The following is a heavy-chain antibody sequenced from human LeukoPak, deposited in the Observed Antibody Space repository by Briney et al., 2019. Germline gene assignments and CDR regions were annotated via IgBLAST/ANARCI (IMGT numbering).Heavy chain of an antibody. CDR1: GGSISSYY. CDR2: IYYSGST. V-gene: IGHV4-59*01. CDR3: ARGDDYVWGSYRYGRLPLPVY. Sequence: SETLSLTCTVSGGSISSYYWSWIRQPPGKGLEWIGYIYYSGSTNCNPSLKSRVTISVDTSKNQFSLKLSSVTAADTAVYYCARGDDYVWGSYRYGRLPLPVYWGQGTLVTVSS. J-gene: IGHJ4*02. D-gene: IGHD3-16*02.